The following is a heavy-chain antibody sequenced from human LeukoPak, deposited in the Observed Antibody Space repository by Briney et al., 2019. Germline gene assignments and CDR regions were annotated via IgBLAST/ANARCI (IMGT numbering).Heavy chain of an antibody. CDR1: GGSFSGYC. J-gene: IGHJ5*02. CDR3: ARARSGSYRDRRFDP. CDR2: INHSGST. V-gene: IGHV4-34*01. Sequence: SETLSLTCAVYGGSFSGYCWSWIRQPPGKGLEWNGEINHSGSTNYNPSLKSRVTISVDTSKNQFSLKLSSVTAAGTAVYYCARARSGSYRDRRFDPWGQGTLVTVSS. D-gene: IGHD1-26*01.